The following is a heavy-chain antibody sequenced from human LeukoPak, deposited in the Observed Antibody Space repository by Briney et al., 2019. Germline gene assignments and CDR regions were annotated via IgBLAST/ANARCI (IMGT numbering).Heavy chain of an antibody. V-gene: IGHV1-69*04. Sequence: ASVKVSCKASGGTFSCYAISWVRQAPGQGLEWMGRIIPILGIANYAQKFQGRVTITADKSTSTAYMELSSLRSEDTAVYYCASAPRGYSYGSGYFDYWGQGTLVTVSS. CDR1: GGTFSCYA. CDR2: IIPILGIA. D-gene: IGHD5-18*01. CDR3: ASAPRGYSYGSGYFDY. J-gene: IGHJ4*02.